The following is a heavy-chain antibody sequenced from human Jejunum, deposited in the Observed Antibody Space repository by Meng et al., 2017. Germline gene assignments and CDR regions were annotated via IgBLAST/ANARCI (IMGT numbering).Heavy chain of an antibody. CDR1: GVSTTAPFH. Sequence: QGRLRESGPGLVKPSGTLSLTCTVSGVSTTAPFHWTWTRQAPGKGLEWIGEVWPSGATYYNPSLSSRITISIDTSNNQFSLEVAFLTAADTAVYYCARAIRERYFDSWGQGTLVTVSS. J-gene: IGHJ4*02. CDR2: VWPSGAT. D-gene: IGHD1-14*01. V-gene: IGHV4-4*02. CDR3: ARAIRERYFDS.